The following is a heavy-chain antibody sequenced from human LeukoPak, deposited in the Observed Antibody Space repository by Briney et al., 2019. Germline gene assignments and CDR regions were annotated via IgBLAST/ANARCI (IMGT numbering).Heavy chain of an antibody. Sequence: ASVKVSCKASGYTFTGHYMHWVRQAPGQGLEWMGWIDAKSGGTKYAQRFQGRVTMTRDTSINTGYMELSSLTSDDTAVYYCARWRGYSSGWSGPFDDCGQGTLVTVSS. CDR1: GYTFTGHY. CDR2: IDAKSGGT. CDR3: ARWRGYSSGWSGPFDD. V-gene: IGHV1-2*02. J-gene: IGHJ4*02. D-gene: IGHD6-13*01.